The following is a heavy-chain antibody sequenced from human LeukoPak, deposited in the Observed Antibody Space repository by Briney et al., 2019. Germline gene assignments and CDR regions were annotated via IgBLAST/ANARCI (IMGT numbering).Heavy chain of an antibody. D-gene: IGHD3-22*01. Sequence: ASVKVSCKASGYTFTSYGISWVRQAPGQGLEWMGWISAYNGNTNYAQKLPGRVTMTTDTSTSTAYMELRSLRSDDTAVYYCARDISPYYDSSGYYYDYWGQGTLVTVSS. CDR3: ARDISPYYDSSGYYYDY. J-gene: IGHJ4*02. CDR1: GYTFTSYG. V-gene: IGHV1-18*01. CDR2: ISAYNGNT.